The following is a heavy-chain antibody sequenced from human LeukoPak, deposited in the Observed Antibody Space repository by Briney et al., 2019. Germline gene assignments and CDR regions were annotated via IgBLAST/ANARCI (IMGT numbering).Heavy chain of an antibody. J-gene: IGHJ3*02. CDR3: ARWGGDYGDAFDI. D-gene: IGHD4-17*01. CDR2: IYYSGST. CDR1: GGSISSSSYY. Sequence: PSETLSLTCTVSGGSISSSSYYWGWIRQPPGKGLEWIGHIYYSGSTNYNPSLKSRVTISVDTSKNQFSLKLSSVTAADTAVYYCARWGGDYGDAFDIWGQGTMVTVSS. V-gene: IGHV4-61*05.